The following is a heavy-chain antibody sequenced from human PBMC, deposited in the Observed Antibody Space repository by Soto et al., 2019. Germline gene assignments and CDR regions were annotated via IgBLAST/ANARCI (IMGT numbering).Heavy chain of an antibody. CDR1: GGSISSGGYY. J-gene: IGHJ4*02. Sequence: PSETLSLTCTVSGGSISSGGYYWSWIRQHPGKGLEWIGYIYYSGSTYYNPSLKSRVTISVDTSKNQFSLKLSSVTAADTAVYYCASSKAAAGTPHFDCWGQGTLVTVAS. CDR2: IYYSGST. V-gene: IGHV4-31*02. CDR3: ASSKAAAGTPHFDC. D-gene: IGHD6-13*01.